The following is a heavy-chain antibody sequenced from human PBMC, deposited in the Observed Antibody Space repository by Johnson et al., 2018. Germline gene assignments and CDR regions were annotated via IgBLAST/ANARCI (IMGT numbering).Heavy chain of an antibody. J-gene: IGHJ6*02. Sequence: QLVESGGGLVQPGGSLKLSCAASGFTFDDYAMHWVRQAPGKGLEWVSGISWNSGSIGYAASVKGRFTISRDNSKNTLYLQMNSLRAEDTAVYYCAKVNYDGSGYYFGYYYYYHMDVWGQGTTVTVS. CDR3: AKVNYDGSGYYFGYYYYYHMDV. D-gene: IGHD3-22*01. CDR1: GFTFDDYA. CDR2: ISWNSGSI. V-gene: IGHV3-9*01.